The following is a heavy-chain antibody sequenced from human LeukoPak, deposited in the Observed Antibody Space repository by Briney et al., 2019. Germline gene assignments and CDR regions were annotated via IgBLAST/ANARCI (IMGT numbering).Heavy chain of an antibody. Sequence: PSETLSLTCAVYGGSFSGYYWSWIRQPPGKGLEWIGAINHSGSTNYSPSLKSRVTISVDTSKNQFSLKLSSVTAADTAVYYCARLNVAAAGTYDYWGQGTLVTVSS. J-gene: IGHJ4*02. D-gene: IGHD6-13*01. CDR2: INHSGST. CDR1: GGSFSGYY. V-gene: IGHV4-34*01. CDR3: ARLNVAAAGTYDY.